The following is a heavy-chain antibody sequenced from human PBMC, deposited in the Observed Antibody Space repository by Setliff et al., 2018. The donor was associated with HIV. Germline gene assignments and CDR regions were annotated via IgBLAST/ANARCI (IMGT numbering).Heavy chain of an antibody. CDR1: GGSFSGYY. CDR3: ARDLRGDSVPATAAKSFDI. J-gene: IGHJ3*02. D-gene: IGHD2-21*02. V-gene: IGHV4-34*01. CDR2: INDSGST. Sequence: SETLSLTCAVYGGSFSGYYWSWIRQPPGKGLEWIGEINDSGSTNNNPSLKSRVAMSVDTSKNQFSLKLSSVTAADTAVYYCARDLRGDSVPATAAKSFDIWGQGTLVTVTS.